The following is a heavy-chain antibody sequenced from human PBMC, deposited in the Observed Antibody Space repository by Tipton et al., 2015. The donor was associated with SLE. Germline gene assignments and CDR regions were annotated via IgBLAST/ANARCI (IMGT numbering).Heavy chain of an antibody. CDR3: AREPKGYYDSSGLYYFDY. Sequence: TLSLTCAVSGGSISSSNWWSWVRQPPGKGLEWIGEIYHSGSTNYNPSLKSRVTISVDKSKNQFSLKLSSVTAADTAVYYCAREPKGYYDSSGLYYFDYWGQGTLVTVSS. V-gene: IGHV4-4*02. D-gene: IGHD3-22*01. CDR1: GGSISSSNW. CDR2: IYHSGST. J-gene: IGHJ4*02.